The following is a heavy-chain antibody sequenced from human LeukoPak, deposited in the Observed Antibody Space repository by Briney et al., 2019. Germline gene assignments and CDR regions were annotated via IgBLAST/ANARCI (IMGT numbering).Heavy chain of an antibody. Sequence: GGSLRLSCAASGSTFSDYYMSWIRQAPGKGLEWVSYISSSGSTIYYADSVKGRFTISRDNAKNSLYLQMNSLRAEDTAVYYCARPTPDTVMGTTHWGQGTLVTVSS. CDR2: ISSSGSTI. J-gene: IGHJ4*02. CDR1: GSTFSDYY. V-gene: IGHV3-11*01. D-gene: IGHD5-18*01. CDR3: ARPTPDTVMGTTH.